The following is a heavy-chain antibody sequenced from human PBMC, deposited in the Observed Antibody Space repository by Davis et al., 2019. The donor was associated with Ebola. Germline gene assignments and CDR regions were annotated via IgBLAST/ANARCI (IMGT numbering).Heavy chain of an antibody. J-gene: IGHJ6*02. CDR2: ISGSGGST. CDR3: AKENYGGYLLGYYGMDV. CDR1: GFTFSSYA. Sequence: PGGSLRLSCAASGFTFSSYAMSWVRQAPGKGLEWVSAISGSGGSTYYADSVKGRFTISRDNSKNTLYLQMNSLRAEDTAVYYCAKENYGGYLLGYYGMDVWGQGTTVTVSS. D-gene: IGHD5-12*01. V-gene: IGHV3-23*01.